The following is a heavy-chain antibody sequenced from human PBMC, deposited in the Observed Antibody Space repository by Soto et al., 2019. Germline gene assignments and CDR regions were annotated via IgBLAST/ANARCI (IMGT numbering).Heavy chain of an antibody. CDR3: VRDSRTGCSSINCSMH. J-gene: IGHJ4*02. CDR2: IWHTGRP. D-gene: IGHD6-13*01. CDR1: GDSLTNNHW. V-gene: IGHV4-4*02. Sequence: QLQLRESCPGLVQPSGTLSLTCDVSGDSLTNNHWWSWVRQAPGKGLEWIGEIWHTGRPNYNPSLKSRVAISIDKSKNQFSLKLSSVTAADTAVYYCVRDSRTGCSSINCSMHWGQGTLVTVSS.